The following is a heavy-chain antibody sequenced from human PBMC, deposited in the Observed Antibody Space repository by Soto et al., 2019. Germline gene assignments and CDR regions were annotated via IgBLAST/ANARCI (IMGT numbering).Heavy chain of an antibody. V-gene: IGHV3-9*01. Sequence: EVQLVESGGGLVQPGRSLRLSCAASGFTFDDYAMHWVRQAPGKGLEWVSGISWNSGSIGYADSVKGRFTISRDNAKNSLYLRMNSLRAEDTALYYCAKDTYYDRALDYWGQGTLVTVSS. CDR1: GFTFDDYA. CDR2: ISWNSGSI. D-gene: IGHD3-22*01. CDR3: AKDTYYDRALDY. J-gene: IGHJ4*02.